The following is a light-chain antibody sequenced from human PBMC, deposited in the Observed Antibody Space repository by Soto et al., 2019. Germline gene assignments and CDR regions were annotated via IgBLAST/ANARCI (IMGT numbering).Light chain of an antibody. J-gene: IGKJ1*01. CDR3: QQYNSYSWT. V-gene: IGKV1-5*03. CDR1: QSISNW. Sequence: DIQMTQSPSTLSASVGDRVTITCRASQSISNWLAWYQQKPGKAPKLLIYEASSLESGVPSRFSGSGSGTEFTLNISSLQPDDFATYYCQQYNSYSWTFGQGTKVEIK. CDR2: EAS.